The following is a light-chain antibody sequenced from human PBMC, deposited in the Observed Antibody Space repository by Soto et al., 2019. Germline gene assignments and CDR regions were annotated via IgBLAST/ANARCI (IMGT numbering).Light chain of an antibody. CDR3: QHHDSLRQFT. V-gene: IGKV1-33*01. CDR1: QDIKNY. Sequence: DIQMTQSPSSLSASVGDRVTITCQASQDIKNYLNWYQQKPGESPKILISAASNLEAGVPSRFSGSGSGTDFTFTISSLQPEDVATYYCQHHDSLRQFTCGPGT. CDR2: AAS. J-gene: IGKJ3*01.